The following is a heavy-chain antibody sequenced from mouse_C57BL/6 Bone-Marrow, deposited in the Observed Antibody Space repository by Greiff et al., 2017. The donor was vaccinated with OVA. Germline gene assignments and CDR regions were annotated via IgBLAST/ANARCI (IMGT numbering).Heavy chain of an antibody. V-gene: IGHV1-4*01. CDR2: INPSSGYT. CDR3: SRRDLLWYNWYFDV. Sequence: QVQLQQSGAELARPGASVKMSCKASGYTFTNYTMHWVKQRPGQGLEWIGYINPSSGYTKYNQKFKDKATLTADKSSSTTYMQLSSLTSEDSAVYYSSRRDLLWYNWYFDVWGTGTTVTVSS. CDR1: GYTFTNYT. J-gene: IGHJ1*03. D-gene: IGHD2-1*01.